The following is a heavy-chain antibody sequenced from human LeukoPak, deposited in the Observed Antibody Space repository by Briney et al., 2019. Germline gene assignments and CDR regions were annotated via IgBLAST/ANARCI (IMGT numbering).Heavy chain of an antibody. CDR3: TRGAIQLWIHNGMDV. J-gene: IGHJ6*02. V-gene: IGHV3-49*02. D-gene: IGHD1-1*01. CDR2: IRSKAYRGTT. Sequence: MSWVRQAPGKGLEWVGFIRSKAYRGTTEYAPSVKGRFTISRDDSISIAYLQMNSLITEDTAFYYCTRGAIQLWIHNGMDVWGQGTTVTVSS.